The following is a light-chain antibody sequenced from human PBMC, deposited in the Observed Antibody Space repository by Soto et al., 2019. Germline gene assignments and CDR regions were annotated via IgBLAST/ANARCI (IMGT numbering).Light chain of an antibody. J-gene: IGKJ1*01. Sequence: EIVLTQSPATLSSFPGERAPLSCRASQAVNTRLAWYQHKPGQAPRILIYLTSNRETGIPARVSGSGAGTEFTLTISSLEPEDSEVDYCHQRQSWPRTFGQGTQVDIK. CDR3: HQRQSWPRT. V-gene: IGKV3-11*01. CDR2: LTS. CDR1: QAVNTR.